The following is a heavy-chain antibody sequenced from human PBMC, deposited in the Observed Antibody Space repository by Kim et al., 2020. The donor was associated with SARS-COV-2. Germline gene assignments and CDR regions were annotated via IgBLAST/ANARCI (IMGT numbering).Heavy chain of an antibody. V-gene: IGHV1-46*01. D-gene: IGHD6-19*01. J-gene: IGHJ4*02. CDR3: ARRTSSGWYYFDY. Sequence: YAQKFQGRVTMTRDTSTSTVYMELSSLRSEGTAVYYCARRTSSGWYYFDYWGQGTLVTVSS.